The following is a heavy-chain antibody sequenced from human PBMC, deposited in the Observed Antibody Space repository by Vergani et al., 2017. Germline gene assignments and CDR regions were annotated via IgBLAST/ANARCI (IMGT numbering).Heavy chain of an antibody. CDR3: ARKGQWLVRGAFDI. CDR1: GGSISSSSYY. J-gene: IGHJ3*02. V-gene: IGHV4-39*01. CDR2: IYYSGST. D-gene: IGHD6-19*01. Sequence: QLQLQESGPGLVKPSETLSLTCTVSGGSISSSSYYWGWIRQPPGKGLEWIGSIYYSGSTYYNPSLKSRVTISVDTSKNQFSLKLSSVTAADTAVYYCARKGQWLVRGAFDIWGQGTMVTVSS.